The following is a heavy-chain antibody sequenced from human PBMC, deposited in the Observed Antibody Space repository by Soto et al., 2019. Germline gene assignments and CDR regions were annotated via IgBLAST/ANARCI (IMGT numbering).Heavy chain of an antibody. V-gene: IGHV3-30*04. CDR3: ARELERVFDY. Sequence: QVQLVESGGGVVQPGRSLRLSCAASGFTFSSYAMHWVRQAPGKGLEWVAVIAYDGRNKYYADSVKGRFTISRDNSKNPLYLKMNSLRIEDTAVYYCARELERVFDYWGQGTLVTVSS. CDR2: IAYDGRNK. CDR1: GFTFSSYA. J-gene: IGHJ4*02. D-gene: IGHD1-1*01.